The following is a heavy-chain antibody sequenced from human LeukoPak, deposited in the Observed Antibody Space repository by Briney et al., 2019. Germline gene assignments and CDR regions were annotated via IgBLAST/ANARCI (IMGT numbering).Heavy chain of an antibody. V-gene: IGHV3-21*01. D-gene: IGHD6-19*01. CDR3: ARAPAVVAGHFDY. Sequence: PGGSLRLSCAASGFTFSSYSMNWVRQAPGTGLEWVSSISSGGSYIYFADSLKGRFTISRDNARNSLYLEMNSLRAEDTAVYYCARAPAVVAGHFDYWGQGTLVTVSS. CDR1: GFTFSSYS. CDR2: ISSGGSYI. J-gene: IGHJ4*02.